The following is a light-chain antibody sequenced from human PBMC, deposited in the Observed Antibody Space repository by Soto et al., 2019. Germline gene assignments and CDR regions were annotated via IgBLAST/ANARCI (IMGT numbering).Light chain of an antibody. CDR3: QTWGTGIWV. Sequence: QPVLTQSPSASASLGASVKFTCTLSSGHSSYAIAWHQQQPEKGPRFLMKLNSDGSHSKGDGIPDRFSGSSFGAERYLTISSLQSEDEADYFCQTWGTGIWVFGGGTKLTVL. CDR1: SGHSSYA. CDR2: LNSDGSH. J-gene: IGLJ3*02. V-gene: IGLV4-69*01.